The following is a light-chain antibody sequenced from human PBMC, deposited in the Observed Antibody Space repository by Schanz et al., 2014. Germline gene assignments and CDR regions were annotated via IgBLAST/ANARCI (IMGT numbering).Light chain of an antibody. CDR3: AVWDDSLKACV. V-gene: IGLV2-14*03. Sequence: QSALTQPASVSGSPGQSITISCTGTSSDIGAYNYVSWYQQHPGKTPQLMIYDVSNRPSGVSNRFSGSKSGNTASLAISGLQSEDEADYYCAVWDDSLKACVFGGGTKLTVL. J-gene: IGLJ3*02. CDR1: SSDIGAYNY. CDR2: DVS.